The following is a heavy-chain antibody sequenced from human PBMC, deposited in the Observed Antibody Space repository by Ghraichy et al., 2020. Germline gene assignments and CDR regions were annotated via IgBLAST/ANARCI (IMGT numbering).Heavy chain of an antibody. Sequence: SQTLSLTCAVYGGSFSGYYWSWIRQPPGKGLEWIGEINLSGSTNYNPSLKSRVTISVDTSKNKFSLKLSSVTAADTAVYYCAGSGYYYAFDSWGQGTLVTVSS. V-gene: IGHV4-34*01. CDR1: GGSFSGYY. CDR3: AGSGYYYAFDS. CDR2: INLSGST. D-gene: IGHD3-22*01. J-gene: IGHJ4*02.